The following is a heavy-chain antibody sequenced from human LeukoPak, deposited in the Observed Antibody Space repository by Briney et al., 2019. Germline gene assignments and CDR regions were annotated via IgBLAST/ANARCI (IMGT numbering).Heavy chain of an antibody. D-gene: IGHD3-3*02. V-gene: IGHV4-59*01. CDR2: IYYSGST. Sequence: SETLSLTCTVSGGSISSYYWSWIRQPPGKVLEWIGYIYYSGSTNYNPSLKSRLTISVDTSKNQFSLKLSSVTAADTAVYYCARRKVLGYYYYMDVWGKGTTVTISS. CDR1: GGSISSYY. CDR3: ARRKVLGYYYYMDV. J-gene: IGHJ6*03.